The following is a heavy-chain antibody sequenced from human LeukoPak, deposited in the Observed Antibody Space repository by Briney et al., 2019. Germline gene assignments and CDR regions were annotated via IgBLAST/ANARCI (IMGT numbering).Heavy chain of an antibody. CDR3: AKDLRGSSWYVGTWFDP. J-gene: IGHJ5*02. CDR2: INTDGSST. D-gene: IGHD6-13*01. Sequence: GGSLRLSCAASGFTFSSYWMHWVRQAPGKGLVWVSRINTDGSSTSYADSVKGRFTISRDNSKNTLYLQMNSLRAEDTAVYYCAKDLRGSSWYVGTWFDPWGQGTLVTVYS. V-gene: IGHV3-74*01. CDR1: GFTFSSYW.